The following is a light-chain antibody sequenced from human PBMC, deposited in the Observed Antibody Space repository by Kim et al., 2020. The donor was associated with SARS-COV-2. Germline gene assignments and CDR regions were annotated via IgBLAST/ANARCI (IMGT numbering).Light chain of an antibody. Sequence: SAHERDHVTMTCRDSQSISSWLAWYQQKPGKAPKLLIYKASSLESGVPSRFSGSGSGTEFTLTISSLQPDDFATYYCQHYNSYPLTFGGGTKVEI. CDR2: KAS. CDR3: QHYNSYPLT. J-gene: IGKJ4*01. V-gene: IGKV1-5*03. CDR1: QSISSW.